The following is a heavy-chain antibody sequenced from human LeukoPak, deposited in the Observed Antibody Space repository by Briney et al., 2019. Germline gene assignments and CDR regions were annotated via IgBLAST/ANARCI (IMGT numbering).Heavy chain of an antibody. Sequence: GRSLRLSCAASGFTFSSYGMHWVRQAPGKGLEWVAVISYDGSNKYYADSVKGRFTISRDNSKNTLYLQMNSLRAEDTAVYYCAKGGDILTGYYYYYYMDVWGKGTTVTVSS. J-gene: IGHJ6*03. V-gene: IGHV3-30*18. CDR3: AKGGDILTGYYYYYYMDV. CDR1: GFTFSSYG. CDR2: ISYDGSNK. D-gene: IGHD3-9*01.